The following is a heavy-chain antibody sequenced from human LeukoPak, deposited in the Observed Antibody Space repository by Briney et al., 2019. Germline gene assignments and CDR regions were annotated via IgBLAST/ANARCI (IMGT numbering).Heavy chain of an antibody. CDR2: ISGSGGST. CDR3: AKYRTGPPYGLDV. J-gene: IGHJ6*02. V-gene: IGHV3-23*01. D-gene: IGHD1-26*01. CDR1: GFTFSTYA. Sequence: GGSLRLSCAASGFTFSTYAMNWVRQAPGKGLEWVSGISGSGGSTWYADSVRGRFAISRDNSKNTLYLQMNRLRAQDTATYYCAKYRTGPPYGLDVWGQGTTVTVSS.